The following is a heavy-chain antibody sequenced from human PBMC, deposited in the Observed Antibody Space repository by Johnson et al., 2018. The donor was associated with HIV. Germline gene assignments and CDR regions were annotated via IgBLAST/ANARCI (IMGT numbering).Heavy chain of an antibody. D-gene: IGHD3-10*01. CDR2: INWNGGST. CDR1: GFTFDDYA. J-gene: IGHJ3*02. CDR3: ARSLGGQPLRGAFDS. V-gene: IGHV3-9*01. Sequence: DVQVVESGGGLVQPGRSLRLSCAASGFTFDDYAMHWVRQAPGKGLEWVSGINWNGGSTGYTDSVKGRFTISRDNAKNSLYLQMNSLRAEDTALYYCARSLGGQPLRGAFDSWGQGTMVTVSS.